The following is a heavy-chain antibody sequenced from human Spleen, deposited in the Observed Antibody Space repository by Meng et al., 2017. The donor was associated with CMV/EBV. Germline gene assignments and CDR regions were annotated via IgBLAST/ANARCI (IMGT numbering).Heavy chain of an antibody. V-gene: IGHV3-23*01. CDR2: ISRSGGST. J-gene: IGHJ4*01. Sequence: GGSLRLSCAASGFTFSSYAMSWVRQAPGKGLEWVSGISRSGGSTYYADSVKGRFTISRDNSKDTLYLQMNSLRAEDTAVYYCAKFPFPDNYYDRSDSYYWGHGTLVTVSS. CDR1: GFTFSSYA. D-gene: IGHD3-22*01. CDR3: AKFPFPDNYYDRSDSYY.